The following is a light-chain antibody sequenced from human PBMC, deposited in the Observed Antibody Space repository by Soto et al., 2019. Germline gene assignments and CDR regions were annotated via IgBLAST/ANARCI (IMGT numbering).Light chain of an antibody. Sequence: QSVLTQPPSASGTPGQRVTISCSGSGSSIGTNTVNWYQQLPGTAPKLLIYGDNQRPSGVPDRFSGSKSGTSASLAISGLQSEDEADYYCAAWDGSLNNVLFGGGTKLTV. V-gene: IGLV1-44*01. J-gene: IGLJ2*01. CDR1: GSSIGTNT. CDR2: GDN. CDR3: AAWDGSLNNVL.